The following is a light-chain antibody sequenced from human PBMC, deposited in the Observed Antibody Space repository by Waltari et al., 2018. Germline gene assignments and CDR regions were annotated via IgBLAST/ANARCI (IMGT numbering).Light chain of an antibody. V-gene: IGKV1-8*01. CDR3: QQYYSYPYT. CDR1: QSVTSY. CDR2: AVS. J-gene: IGKJ2*01. Sequence: AIRMTQYPSSFSASTGDTVTITCRANQSVTSYLAWYQQKPGRAPKLLLYAVSTLQSGVPSRFTGGGSETDFTLTINCLQSDDFATYYCQQYYSYPYTFGQGTKLEI.